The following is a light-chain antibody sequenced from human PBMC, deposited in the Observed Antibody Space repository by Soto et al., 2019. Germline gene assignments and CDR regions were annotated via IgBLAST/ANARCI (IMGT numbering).Light chain of an antibody. J-gene: IGKJ1*01. V-gene: IGKV3-15*01. CDR2: GAS. CDR1: QRISSN. Sequence: EIVMTQSPATLSVSPGEGATLSCRASQRISSNLAWYQQKPGQAPRLLIYGASTRASGIPARVSGSGSVTEFTLTLSSLQSEDFAVYYCQQNHNWPWTFGQGTKVDIK. CDR3: QQNHNWPWT.